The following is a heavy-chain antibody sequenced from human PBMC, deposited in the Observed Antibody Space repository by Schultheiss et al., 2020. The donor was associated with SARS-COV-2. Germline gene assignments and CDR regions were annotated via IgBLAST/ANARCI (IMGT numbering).Heavy chain of an antibody. D-gene: IGHD6-13*01. J-gene: IGHJ6*02. CDR3: ASSSSWYHYYGMDV. CDR1: GFTFSSYW. Sequence: GGSLRLSCAASGFTFSSYWMSWVRQAPGKGLEWVANIKQDGSEKYYVDSVKGRFTISRDNAKNSLYLQMNSLRAEDTAVYYCASSSSWYHYYGMDVWGQGTTVTVSS. CDR2: IKQDGSEK. V-gene: IGHV3-7*03.